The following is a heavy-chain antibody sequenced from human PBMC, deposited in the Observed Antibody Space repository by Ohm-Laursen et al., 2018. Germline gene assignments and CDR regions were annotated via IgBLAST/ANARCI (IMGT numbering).Heavy chain of an antibody. V-gene: IGHV3-23*01. CDR1: GFTFTNYA. D-gene: IGHD3-16*01. CDR3: ARDGGSYQDDVFDI. Sequence: SLRLSCAASGFTFTNYAMTWVRQAPGKGLEWVSGISGSGTNTYYEDSVKGRFTISRDNAKNTLYVQMNSLRAEDTAVYYCARDGGSYQDDVFDIWGQGTMVTVSS. J-gene: IGHJ3*02. CDR2: ISGSGTNT.